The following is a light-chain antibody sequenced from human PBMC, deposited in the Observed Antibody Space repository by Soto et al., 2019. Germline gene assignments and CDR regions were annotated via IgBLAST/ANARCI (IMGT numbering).Light chain of an antibody. V-gene: IGKV3-20*01. CDR1: QSVGRNY. CDR2: GAS. Sequence: EIVLTQSPGTLSLSPGERATLACRASQSVGRNYLAWYQQRPGQAPRLLIHGASTRATGLPDRFSGSGSGTDFTLTLSRLESEDSAVYYCHQYASSSLTFGQGTRREIK. J-gene: IGKJ5*01. CDR3: HQYASSSLT.